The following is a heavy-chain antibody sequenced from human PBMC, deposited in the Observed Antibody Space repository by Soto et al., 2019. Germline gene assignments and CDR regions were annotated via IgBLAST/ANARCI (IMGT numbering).Heavy chain of an antibody. Sequence: GGSLRLSCAASGFTFDDYAMHWVRQAPGKGLEWVSGISWNSGSIGYADSVKSRLTITKDTSKNQVVLTMTNMDPVDTATYYCAHRRNWFDPWGQGTLVTVSS. CDR2: ISWNSGSI. CDR3: AHRRNWFDP. CDR1: GFTFDDYA. V-gene: IGHV3-9*01. J-gene: IGHJ5*02.